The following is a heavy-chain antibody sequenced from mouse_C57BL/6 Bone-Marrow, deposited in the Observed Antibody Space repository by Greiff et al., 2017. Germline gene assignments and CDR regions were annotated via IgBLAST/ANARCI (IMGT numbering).Heavy chain of an antibody. J-gene: IGHJ1*03. CDR2: TYPRDGST. CDR3: ARLEFDGSSGDWYFDV. D-gene: IGHD1-1*01. V-gene: IGHV1-85*01. CDR1: GYTFTSYD. Sequence: QVQLVESGPELVKPGASVKLSCKASGYTFTSYDINWVKQRPGQGLEWIGWTYPRDGSTKYNEKFKGKATLTVDTSSSTAYIELHSLTSEVPAVYFCARLEFDGSSGDWYFDVWGTGTTVTVSS.